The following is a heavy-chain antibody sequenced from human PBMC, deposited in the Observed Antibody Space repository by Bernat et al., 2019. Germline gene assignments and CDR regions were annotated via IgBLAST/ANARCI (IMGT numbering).Heavy chain of an antibody. D-gene: IGHD1-14*01. CDR1: GFTFSSYG. Sequence: VQLVESGGGVVQPGRSLRLSCAASGFTFSSYGMHWVRQAPGKGLEWVAVISYDGSNKYYADSVKGRFTISRDNSKNTLYLQMNSLRAEDTAVYYCAASGGRRNDAFDIWGQGTMVTVSS. CDR2: ISYDGSNK. CDR3: AASGGRRNDAFDI. V-gene: IGHV3-30*03. J-gene: IGHJ3*02.